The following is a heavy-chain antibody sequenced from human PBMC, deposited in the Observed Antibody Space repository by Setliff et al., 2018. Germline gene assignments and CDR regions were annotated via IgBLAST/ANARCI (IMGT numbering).Heavy chain of an antibody. J-gene: IGHJ4*01. CDR2: IIPILGTT. CDR1: GGFSTHA. D-gene: IGHD6-19*01. V-gene: IGHV1-69*05. CDR3: ASALIRRVAVAGKSQFDY. Sequence: VASVKVSCKASGGFSTHAISWVRQAPGQGLEWMGGIIPILGTTDYAQNFQGRVTITTDESTSSAYLEMSNLRSEDTAVYYCASALIRRVAVAGKSQFDYWGQGTLVTVSS.